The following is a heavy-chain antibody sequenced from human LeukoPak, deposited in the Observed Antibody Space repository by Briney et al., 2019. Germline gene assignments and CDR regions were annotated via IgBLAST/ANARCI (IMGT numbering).Heavy chain of an antibody. CDR3: ARAGPFGYFDY. CDR1: GDSVSSNSAA. J-gene: IGHJ4*02. D-gene: IGHD2/OR15-2a*01. V-gene: IGHV6-1*01. CDR2: TYYRSKWYN. Sequence: SQTLSLTCAISGDSVSSNSAAWHWIRQSPSRGLEWLGRTYYRSKWYNDYAVSVKSRITTNPDTSKNQFSLQLNSATPEDTAAYYCARAGPFGYFDYWGQGTLVTVSS.